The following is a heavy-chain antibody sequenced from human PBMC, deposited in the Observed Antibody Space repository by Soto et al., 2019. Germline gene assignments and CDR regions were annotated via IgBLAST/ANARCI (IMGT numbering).Heavy chain of an antibody. J-gene: IGHJ6*02. D-gene: IGHD3-3*01. V-gene: IGHV4-31*03. Sequence: QVQLQESGPGLVKPSQTLSLTCTVSGSSISSGGYYWSWIRQHPGKGLEWIGYIYYSGSTYYNPSLKSRVTISVDTSKNQFSLKLSSVTAADTAVYYCARAGVLRFLEWLLPYYYYGMDVWGQGTTVTVSS. CDR3: ARAGVLRFLEWLLPYYYYGMDV. CDR1: GSSISSGGYY. CDR2: IYYSGST.